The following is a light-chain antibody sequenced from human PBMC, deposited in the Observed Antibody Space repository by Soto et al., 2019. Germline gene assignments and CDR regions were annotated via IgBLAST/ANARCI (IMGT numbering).Light chain of an antibody. V-gene: IGKV3-15*01. J-gene: IGKJ4*01. CDR1: RGSSSN. Sequence: VTHSPATLSLSPGERATLSCSGSRGSSSNLAWYQQKPGLAPRLLIYGASSRATGIPDRFSGSGSGTEFILTISSLQSEDFAIYYCQQYHKSSRTFGRGTKVDIK. CDR3: QQYHKSSRT. CDR2: GAS.